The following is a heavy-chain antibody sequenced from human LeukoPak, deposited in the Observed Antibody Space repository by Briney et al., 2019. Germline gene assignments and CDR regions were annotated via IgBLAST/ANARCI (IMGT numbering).Heavy chain of an antibody. CDR1: GYTFTGYY. D-gene: IGHD3-22*01. J-gene: IGHJ1*01. V-gene: IGHV1-2*02. CDR3: AREPYDSSGYSLAEYSQH. CDR2: INPNSGGT. Sequence: ASVKVSCKASGYTFTGYYMHWVRQAPGQGLEWMGWINPNSGGTNYAQKFQGRVTMTRDTSISTAYMELSRLRSDDTAVYYCAREPYDSSGYSLAEYSQHWGQGTLVTVSS.